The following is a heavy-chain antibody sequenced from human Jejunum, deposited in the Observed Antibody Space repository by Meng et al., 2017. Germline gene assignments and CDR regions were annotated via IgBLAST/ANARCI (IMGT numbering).Heavy chain of an antibody. Sequence: QVQLEGSGGDLVKPGGSLRLSCVASGFRFSDDHMAWIRQAPGKGLEWISYISVGGSIIYYADSVKGRFTISRDDAKNSVYLQMNSLRAEDTAVYYCARDGRHRRFDSWGQGTLVTVSS. CDR3: ARDGRHRRFDS. V-gene: IGHV3-11*01. D-gene: IGHD1-26*01. J-gene: IGHJ5*01. CDR2: ISVGGSII. CDR1: GFRFSDDH.